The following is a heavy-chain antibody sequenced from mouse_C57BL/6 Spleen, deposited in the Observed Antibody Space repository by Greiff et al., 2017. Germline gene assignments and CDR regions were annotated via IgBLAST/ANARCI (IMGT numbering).Heavy chain of an antibody. Sequence: EVKLMESGGGLVKPGGSLKLSCAASGFTFSSYAMSWVRQTPEKRLEWVATISDGGSYTYYPDNVKGRFTISRDNAKNNLYLQMSHLKSEDTAMYYCARDSHYYGSSPRWYFGVWGTGTTVTVAS. J-gene: IGHJ1*03. V-gene: IGHV5-4*01. D-gene: IGHD1-1*01. CDR1: GFTFSSYA. CDR2: ISDGGSYT. CDR3: ARDSHYYGSSPRWYFGV.